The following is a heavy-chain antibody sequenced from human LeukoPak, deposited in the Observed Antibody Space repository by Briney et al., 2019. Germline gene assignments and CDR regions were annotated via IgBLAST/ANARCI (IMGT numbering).Heavy chain of an antibody. V-gene: IGHV4-34*01. CDR1: GGSFSGYY. CDR2: INHSGST. J-gene: IGHJ5*02. Sequence: SETLSLTCAVYGGSFSGYYWSWIRQPPGKGLEWIGEINHSGSTNYNPSLKSRVTISVDTSKNQFSLKLSSVTAADTAVYYCARGVFWSGYPLYLRFDPWGQGTLVTVSS. D-gene: IGHD3-3*01. CDR3: ARGVFWSGYPLYLRFDP.